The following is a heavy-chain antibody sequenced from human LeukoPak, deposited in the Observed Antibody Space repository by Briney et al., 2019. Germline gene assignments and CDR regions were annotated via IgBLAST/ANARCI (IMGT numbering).Heavy chain of an antibody. D-gene: IGHD3-3*01. CDR1: GGSISSSSYY. CDR2: IYYSGGT. V-gene: IGHV4-39*01. J-gene: IGHJ5*02. CDR3: ARLGVYGVSWFDP. Sequence: PSETLSLTCTVSGGSISSSSYYWGWIRQPPGKGLEWIGSIYYSGGTYYNPSLKSRVTISVDTSKNQFSLKLSSVTAADTAVYYCARLGVYGVSWFDPWGQGTLVTVSS.